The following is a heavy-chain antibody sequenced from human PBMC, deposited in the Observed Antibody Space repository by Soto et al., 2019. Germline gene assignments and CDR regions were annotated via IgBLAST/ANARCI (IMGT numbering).Heavy chain of an antibody. CDR3: ARAHSMMILDRFDP. D-gene: IGHD3-16*01. J-gene: IGHJ5*02. CDR1: ELPFRNYA. CDR2: IWFDGSKK. V-gene: IGHV3-33*01. Sequence: GGSLVLCSAASELPFRNYAIHWVRQTPGKGLEWLAVIWFDGSKKYYADSVKGRFTISRDNSKNTVYLDMNSLTADDSGVFYCARAHSMMILDRFDPWGHGTLVTVSS.